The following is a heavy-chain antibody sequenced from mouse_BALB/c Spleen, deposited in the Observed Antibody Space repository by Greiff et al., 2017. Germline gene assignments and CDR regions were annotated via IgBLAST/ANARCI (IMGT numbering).Heavy chain of an antibody. CDR1: GYAFTNYL. D-gene: IGHD1-1*01. Sequence: QVQLKESGAELVRPGTSVKVSCKASGYAFTNYLIEWVKQRPGQGLEWIGVINPGSGGTNYNEKFKGKATLTADKSSSTAYMQLSSLTSDDSAVYFCARENSLYYYGSSYYWYFDVWGAGTTVTVSS. CDR2: INPGSGGT. CDR3: ARENSLYYYGSSYYWYFDV. J-gene: IGHJ1*01. V-gene: IGHV1-54*01.